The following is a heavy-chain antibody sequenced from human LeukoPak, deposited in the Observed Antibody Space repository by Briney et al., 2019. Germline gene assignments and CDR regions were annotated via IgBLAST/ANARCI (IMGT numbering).Heavy chain of an antibody. D-gene: IGHD6-6*01. J-gene: IGHJ6*03. CDR2: IIPIFGTA. CDR1: GYTFTSYA. Sequence: SVKVSCKASGYTFTSYAISWVRQAPGQGLEWMGGIIPIFGTANYAQKFQGRVTITVDESTSTAYMELSSLRSEDTAVYYCARVGAAARRYYYYYMDVWGKGTTVTVSS. CDR3: ARVGAAARRYYYYYMDV. V-gene: IGHV1-69*13.